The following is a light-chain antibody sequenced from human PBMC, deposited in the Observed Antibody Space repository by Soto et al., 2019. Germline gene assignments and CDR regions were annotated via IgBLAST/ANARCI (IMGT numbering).Light chain of an antibody. CDR1: QSVSTN. CDR2: DAS. Sequence: EVVRTQSQATLSVSPGERATVSCRAIQSVSTNLAWYQQRPGQAPRLLIYDASTRATGIPARFSGSGSGTEFTRTITSLQSEDFGFYYCQQYNNWPRTFGQGTELLIK. CDR3: QQYNNWPRT. V-gene: IGKV3D-15*01. J-gene: IGKJ2*01.